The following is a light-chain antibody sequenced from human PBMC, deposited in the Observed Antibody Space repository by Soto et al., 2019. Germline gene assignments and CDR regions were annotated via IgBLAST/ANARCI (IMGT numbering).Light chain of an antibody. V-gene: IGLV2-14*01. J-gene: IGLJ1*01. CDR2: EVS. CDR1: SSDVGGYNY. CDR3: SSYTSSSTLL. Sequence: QSAPTQPASVSGSPGQSITISCTGTSSDVGGYNYVSWYQQHPGKAPKLMIYEVSNRPSGVSNRFSGSKSGNTASLTISGLQAEDEADYYCSSYTSSSTLLFGTGTKLTVL.